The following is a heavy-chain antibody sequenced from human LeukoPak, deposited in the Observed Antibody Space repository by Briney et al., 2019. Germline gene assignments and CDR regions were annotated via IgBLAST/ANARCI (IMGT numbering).Heavy chain of an antibody. CDR1: GYTLTELS. CDR3: ATDGYNLDGFDY. CDR2: FDPEDGET. J-gene: IGHJ4*02. V-gene: IGHV1-24*01. Sequence: ASVKVSCKVSGYTLTELSMHWVRQAPGKGLEWMGGFDPEDGETIYAQKFQGRVTMTEDTSTDTAYMELSSLRSEDTAVYYCATDGYNLDGFDYWGQGTLVIVSS. D-gene: IGHD5-24*01.